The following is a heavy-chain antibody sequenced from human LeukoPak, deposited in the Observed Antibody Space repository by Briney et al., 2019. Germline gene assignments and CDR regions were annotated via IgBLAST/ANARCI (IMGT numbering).Heavy chain of an antibody. J-gene: IGHJ6*02. D-gene: IGHD3-22*01. V-gene: IGHV4-34*01. CDR3: ARGRAGWYHDSSAWVLYGMDV. CDR2: INHSGST. Sequence: SETLSLTCAVYGGSFSGYYWSWIRQPPGKGLEWIGEINHSGSTNYNPSLKSRVTISVDTSKNQFSLKLSSVTAADTAVYYCARGRAGWYHDSSAWVLYGMDVWGQGTTVTVSS. CDR1: GGSFSGYY.